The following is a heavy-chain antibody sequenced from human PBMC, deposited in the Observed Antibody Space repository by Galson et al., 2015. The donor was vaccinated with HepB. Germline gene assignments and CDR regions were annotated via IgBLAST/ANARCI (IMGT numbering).Heavy chain of an antibody. CDR1: GFTFSSYA. D-gene: IGHD2-21*02. V-gene: IGHV3-23*01. CDR3: AKVPDGIVVVTGYFDY. CDR2: ISGSGGST. Sequence: SLRLSCAASGFTFSSYAMSWVRQAPGKGLEWVSAISGSGGSTYYADSVKGRFTISRGNSKNTLYLQMNSLRAEDTAVYYCAKVPDGIVVVTGYFDYWGQGTLVTVSS. J-gene: IGHJ4*02.